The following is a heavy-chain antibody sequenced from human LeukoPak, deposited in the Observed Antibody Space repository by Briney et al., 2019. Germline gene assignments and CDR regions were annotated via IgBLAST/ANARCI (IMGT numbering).Heavy chain of an antibody. CDR3: ARVSYYYGSGSYYVGDFPDY. CDR2: ISSSSSYI. J-gene: IGHJ4*02. D-gene: IGHD3-10*01. Sequence: GGSLRLSCAASEFTFSSYSMNWVRQAPGKGLEWVSSISSSSSYIYYADSVKGRFTISRDNAKNSLYLQMNSLRAEDTAVYYCARVSYYYGSGSYYVGDFPDYWGQGTLVTVSS. V-gene: IGHV3-21*01. CDR1: EFTFSSYS.